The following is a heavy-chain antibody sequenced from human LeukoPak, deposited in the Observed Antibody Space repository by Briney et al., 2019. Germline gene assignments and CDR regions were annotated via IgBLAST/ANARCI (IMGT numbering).Heavy chain of an antibody. D-gene: IGHD6-13*01. CDR3: ARDYWMAAAGILHF. J-gene: IGHJ4*02. CDR2: ISGYNANT. CDR1: GYKFINYG. Sequence: ASVKVSCKASGYKFINYGISWVRQAPGQGLEWMGWISGYNANTNYAEKFQGRVTMTTDTSTSTAYMELRSLTSDDTAIYYCARDYWMAAAGILHFWGQGTLVTVSS. V-gene: IGHV1-18*01.